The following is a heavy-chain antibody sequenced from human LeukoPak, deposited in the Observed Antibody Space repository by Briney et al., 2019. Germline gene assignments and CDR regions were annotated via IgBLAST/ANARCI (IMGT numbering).Heavy chain of an antibody. CDR3: ARHGAYDFWSGYPYYFDY. Sequence: SETLSLTCAVYGGSFSGYYWSRIRQPPGKGLEWIGEINHSGSTNYNPSLKSRVTISVDTSKNQFSLKLSSVTAADTAVYYCARHGAYDFWSGYPYYFDYWGQGTLVTVSS. D-gene: IGHD3-3*01. J-gene: IGHJ4*02. CDR2: INHSGST. V-gene: IGHV4-34*01. CDR1: GGSFSGYY.